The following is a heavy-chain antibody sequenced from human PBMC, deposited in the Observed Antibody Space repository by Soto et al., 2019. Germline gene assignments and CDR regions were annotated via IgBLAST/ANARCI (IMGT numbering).Heavy chain of an antibody. CDR3: AKVRLTDYLRYAPHL. CDR1: GFTFNNYG. CDR2: ISPDGDST. Sequence: EVQLLESGGGLVQPGGSLRLACAASGFTFNNYGINWGRQAPGRGLEWVSIISPDGDSTYYADSVKGRFTISRDNSQNTVFLQMNSLRAEDTAIYFCAKVRLTDYLRYAPHLWGQGTLVTVSS. J-gene: IGHJ3*01. V-gene: IGHV3-23*01. D-gene: IGHD2-8*01.